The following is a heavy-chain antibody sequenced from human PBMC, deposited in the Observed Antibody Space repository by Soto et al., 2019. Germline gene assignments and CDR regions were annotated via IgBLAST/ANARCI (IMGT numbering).Heavy chain of an antibody. J-gene: IGHJ3*02. Sequence: SVKVSCKASCYTFTRYGFALLRQAPGQWLEWMGWISAQNGNTNYAENLQGRVTMITDTTTSTAYMELRSLRSDDTAVYYCARTGGASRGFSYGSSDAFDIWGQGTMVTVSS. V-gene: IGHV1-18*04. D-gene: IGHD5-18*01. CDR3: ARTGGASRGFSYGSSDAFDI. CDR2: ISAQNGNT. CDR1: CYTFTRYG.